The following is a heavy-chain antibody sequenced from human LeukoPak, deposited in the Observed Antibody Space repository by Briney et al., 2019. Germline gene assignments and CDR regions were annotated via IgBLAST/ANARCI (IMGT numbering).Heavy chain of an antibody. CDR3: ASQGHLGAFHL. CDR1: GYTFTTYT. V-gene: IGHV1-3*03. J-gene: IGHJ3*01. Sequence: ASMKVSCKAAGYTFTTYTMHWVRQAPGQRIEWMGWITGDGSTKYSGDFQARVTITGDTSANTAYMELNSLTSEDTAVYYCASQGHLGAFHLWGQGTMISVFS. D-gene: IGHD3-16*01. CDR2: ITGDGST.